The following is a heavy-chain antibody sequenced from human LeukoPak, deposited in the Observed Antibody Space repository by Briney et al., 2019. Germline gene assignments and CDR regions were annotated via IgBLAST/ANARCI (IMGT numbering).Heavy chain of an antibody. Sequence: PGGSLRLSCAASGFTFSSYVMHWVRQAPGKGLEWVAIISYDGSNEYYADSVKGRFTISRDNAKNSLYLQMNSLRAEDTAVYYCARDTVLTIDYWGQGTLVTVSS. V-gene: IGHV3-30*04. CDR1: GFTFSSYV. CDR3: ARDTVLTIDY. D-gene: IGHD4-17*01. CDR2: ISYDGSNE. J-gene: IGHJ4*02.